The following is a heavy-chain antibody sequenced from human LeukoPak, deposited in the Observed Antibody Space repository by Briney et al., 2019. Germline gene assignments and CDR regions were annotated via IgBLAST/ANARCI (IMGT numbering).Heavy chain of an antibody. J-gene: IGHJ4*02. CDR1: GFTFSNAW. CDR2: IKSKTDGGTT. Sequence: PGGSLRLSCAASGFTFSNAWMSWVRQAPGKGLEWVGRIKSKTDGGTTDYAAPVKGRFTISRDDSKNTLYMQMNSLKTEDTAVYYCTTDPSDYDYVWGSYRLVWGQGTLVTVSS. D-gene: IGHD3-16*02. V-gene: IGHV3-15*01. CDR3: TTDPSDYDYVWGSYRLV.